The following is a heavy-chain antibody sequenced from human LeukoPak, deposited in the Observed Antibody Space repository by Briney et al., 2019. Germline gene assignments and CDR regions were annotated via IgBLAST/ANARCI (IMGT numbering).Heavy chain of an antibody. CDR2: ISYDGSDK. Sequence: HAGRSLRLSCAASGFTFSSYAMYWVRQAPGKGLEWVAVISYDGSDKFYADSVKGRFTISRDSSKNTLYLQMNSLRPEDTAVYYCARARPSMWIDYWGQGTPVTVSS. J-gene: IGHJ4*02. V-gene: IGHV3-30*04. D-gene: IGHD5-12*01. CDR3: ARARPSMWIDY. CDR1: GFTFSSYA.